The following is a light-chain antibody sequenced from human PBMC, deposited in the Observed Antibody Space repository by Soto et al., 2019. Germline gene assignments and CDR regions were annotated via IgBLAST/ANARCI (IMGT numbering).Light chain of an antibody. J-gene: IGKJ1*01. CDR2: AAS. CDR1: RGIGDR. V-gene: IGKV1-12*01. Sequence: DIQVTQSPSSLSAVVGDRVTVTCRASRGIGDRLAWFQQKPGKAPQFLIQAASNLQSGVTSRFSGSGSGTEFILSINSLQPEDIATYYCLQVSSFPRTFGQGTKVDI. CDR3: LQVSSFPRT.